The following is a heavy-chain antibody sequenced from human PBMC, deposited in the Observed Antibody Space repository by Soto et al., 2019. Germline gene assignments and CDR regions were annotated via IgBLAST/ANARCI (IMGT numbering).Heavy chain of an antibody. J-gene: IGHJ6*02. V-gene: IGHV5-51*01. D-gene: IGHD6-6*01. Sequence: GESLKISCQGSGYSFASYWIGWVRQMPGKDLEWMGIIYPGDSGTRYSPSFQGQVTISADKSLRTAYLQWTSLKASDTALYYCARTRSFTLGFYYDGMDVWGQGTTVTVSS. CDR3: ARTRSFTLGFYYDGMDV. CDR2: IYPGDSGT. CDR1: GYSFASYW.